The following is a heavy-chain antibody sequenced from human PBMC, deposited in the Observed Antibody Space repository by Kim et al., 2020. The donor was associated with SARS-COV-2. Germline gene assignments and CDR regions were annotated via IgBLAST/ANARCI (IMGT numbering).Heavy chain of an antibody. CDR1: GFNFSASA. Sequence: GGSLRLSCAASGFNFSASAIHWVRQASGKGLEWVGRIRSKADSYATSYAASVEGRFTISSDESKNTAYMQMNSLKIGDTALYYCARRTPGIIDWGQGTLVTVSP. CDR2: IRSKADSYAT. CDR3: ARRTPGIID. J-gene: IGHJ4*02. V-gene: IGHV3-73*01. D-gene: IGHD1-20*01.